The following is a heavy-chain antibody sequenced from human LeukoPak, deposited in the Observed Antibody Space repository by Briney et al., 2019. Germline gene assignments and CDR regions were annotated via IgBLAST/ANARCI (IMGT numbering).Heavy chain of an antibody. Sequence: SETLSLTWTVSGASISSGDYYWSWIRQPPGKGLVWIGSIYYSGSTFHYNPSLKSRVAISIDTSKNQFSLSLSSVTAADTAVYYCASTNCSRSSCFVANWFDPWGQGTLVTVSS. CDR1: GASISSGDYY. J-gene: IGHJ5*02. D-gene: IGHD2-2*01. CDR2: IYYSGST. CDR3: ASTNCSRSSCFVANWFDP. V-gene: IGHV4-30-4*08.